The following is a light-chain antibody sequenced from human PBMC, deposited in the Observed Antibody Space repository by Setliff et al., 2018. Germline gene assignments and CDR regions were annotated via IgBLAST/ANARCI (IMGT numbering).Light chain of an antibody. CDR2: EVS. Sequence: QSVLTQPPSASGSPGQSVTISCTGTSSDVGGYNYVSWYQQHPGKAPKLMIYEVSKRPSGVPDRFSGSKSGNTASLTVSGLQAEDEADYYCSPYAGSNNFPYVFGTGTK. J-gene: IGLJ1*01. CDR1: SSDVGGYNY. V-gene: IGLV2-8*01. CDR3: SPYAGSNNFPYV.